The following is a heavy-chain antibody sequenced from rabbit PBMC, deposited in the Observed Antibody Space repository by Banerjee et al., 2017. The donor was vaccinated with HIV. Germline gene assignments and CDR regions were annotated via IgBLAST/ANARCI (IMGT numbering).Heavy chain of an antibody. J-gene: IGHJ4*01. Sequence: QSVEESGGDLVKPGGTLTLTCTVSGFSISSYATCWVRQAPGKGLEWIACIDAGSSGSTYYASWAKGRFTISKTSSTTVTLQMTSLTAADTATYFCARNYAGYAGAGYAMWANLWGPGTLVTVS. CDR3: ARNYAGYAGAGYAMWANL. CDR1: GFSISSYA. D-gene: IGHD4-2*01. V-gene: IGHV1S40*01. CDR2: IDAGSSGST.